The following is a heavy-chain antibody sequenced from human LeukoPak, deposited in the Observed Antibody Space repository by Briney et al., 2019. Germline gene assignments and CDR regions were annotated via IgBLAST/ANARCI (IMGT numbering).Heavy chain of an antibody. CDR2: IYYSGST. Sequence: PSETLSLTCTVSGGSISSSSYYWGWIRQPPGKGLEWIGSIYYSGSTYYNPSLKSRVTISVDTSKNQFSLKLSSVTAADTAVYYCARQPSTYYYDSSGYYFDYWGQGTLVTVSS. V-gene: IGHV4-39*01. CDR1: GGSISSSSYY. D-gene: IGHD3-22*01. J-gene: IGHJ4*02. CDR3: ARQPSTYYYDSSGYYFDY.